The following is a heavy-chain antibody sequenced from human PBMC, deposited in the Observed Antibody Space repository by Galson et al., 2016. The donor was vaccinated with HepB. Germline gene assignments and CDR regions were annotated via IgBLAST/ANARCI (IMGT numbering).Heavy chain of an antibody. CDR2: INPNTGGT. V-gene: IGHV1-2*02. Sequence: SVKVSCKASRYTFTDYYIHWVRQAPGQGLDWLGWINPNTGGTDYAQKFQGRVTMTRDTSINKAYMELSSLRSDDTAVYYCARERLSSLGRMWDDAFDVWGQGTMVTVSS. CDR1: RYTFTDYY. D-gene: IGHD3-16*01. CDR3: ARERLSSLGRMWDDAFDV. J-gene: IGHJ3*01.